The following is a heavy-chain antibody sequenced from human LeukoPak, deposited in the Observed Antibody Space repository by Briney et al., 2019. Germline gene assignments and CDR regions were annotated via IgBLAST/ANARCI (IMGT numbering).Heavy chain of an antibody. Sequence: PSETLSLTCTVSGASITSYYWSWIRQPPGKGLEWAGYIFYSGSTNYNPSLKNRVTISIDTSRNLVSLRLSSVTAADTAVYYCARHSPVWFCNAWYYFDYWGQGTPVTVSS. CDR3: ARHSPVWFCNAWYYFDY. CDR1: GASITSYY. CDR2: IFYSGST. D-gene: IGHD3-10*01. V-gene: IGHV4-59*08. J-gene: IGHJ4*02.